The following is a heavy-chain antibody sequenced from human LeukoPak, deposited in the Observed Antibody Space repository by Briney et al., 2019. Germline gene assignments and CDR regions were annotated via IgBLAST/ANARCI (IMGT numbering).Heavy chain of an antibody. J-gene: IGHJ4*02. V-gene: IGHV3-23*01. CDR2: ISGSGGST. Sequence: SGGFLRLSCAASGFTFSSYAMSWVRQATGKGLEWVSAISGSGGSTYYADSVKGRFTISRDNSKNTLYLQMSSLRAEDTAVYYCATLPYYYDSTDYWGQGTLVTVSS. CDR1: GFTFSSYA. D-gene: IGHD3-22*01. CDR3: ATLPYYYDSTDY.